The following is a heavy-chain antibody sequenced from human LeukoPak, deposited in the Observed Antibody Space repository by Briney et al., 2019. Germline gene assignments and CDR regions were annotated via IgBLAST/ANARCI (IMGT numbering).Heavy chain of an antibody. CDR1: GGSIGSSGYY. Sequence: KPSETLSLTCTVSGGSIGSSGYYWGWIRQPPGKGLEWIGSISYSGITFYNPSLWGRITISVDMSNNHFSLKLDSVTAADTAVYYCASPFFQRDSSGWSYRDGHWGQGTLVTVSS. CDR3: ASPFFQRDSSGWSYRDGH. V-gene: IGHV4-39*07. D-gene: IGHD6-19*01. J-gene: IGHJ4*02. CDR2: ISYSGIT.